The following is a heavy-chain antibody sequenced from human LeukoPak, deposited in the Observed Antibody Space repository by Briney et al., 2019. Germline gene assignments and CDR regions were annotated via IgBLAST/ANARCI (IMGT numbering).Heavy chain of an antibody. CDR1: GYTFPSYF. CDR3: ARTAARRFDY. CDR2: INPTGGST. D-gene: IGHD6-6*01. V-gene: IGHV1-46*01. Sequence: ASVEVSCKASGYTFPSYFMHWVRQAPGQGLEWMGIINPTGGSTTYAQKFQGRVTMTRDTSTSTVYMELSSLRSDDTAVYYYARTAARRFDYWGQGTLVTVSS. J-gene: IGHJ4*02.